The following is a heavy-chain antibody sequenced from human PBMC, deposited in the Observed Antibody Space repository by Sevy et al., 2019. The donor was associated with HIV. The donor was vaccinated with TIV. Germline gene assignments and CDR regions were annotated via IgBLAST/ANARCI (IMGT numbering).Heavy chain of an antibody. CDR2: ILYDGSNK. J-gene: IGHJ6*02. CDR3: ARGLAALPGYYCGMDV. Sequence: GGSLRLSCTASGFTFSTYGLHWVRQAPGKGLEWVAVILYDGSNKYYGDSVKGRFTISRDNSKNTLYLQMNSLRGEDTAVYYCARGLAALPGYYCGMDVWGQGTTVTVSS. D-gene: IGHD6-6*01. V-gene: IGHV3-30*04. CDR1: GFTFSTYG.